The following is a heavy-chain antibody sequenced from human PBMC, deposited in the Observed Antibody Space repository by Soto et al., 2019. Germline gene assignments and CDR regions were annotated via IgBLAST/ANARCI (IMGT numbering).Heavy chain of an antibody. CDR2: IYYSGST. Sequence: QVQLQESGPGLVKPSQTLSLTCTVSGGSMSSGGYYWSWIRQHPGKGLEWIGYIYYSGSTYYNPSLKSRVTISVDTSKNQFSLKLSSVTAADTAVYYCARGRSSGYSYYFDYWGQGTLVTVSS. J-gene: IGHJ4*02. CDR1: GGSMSSGGYY. CDR3: ARGRSSGYSYYFDY. V-gene: IGHV4-31*03. D-gene: IGHD3-22*01.